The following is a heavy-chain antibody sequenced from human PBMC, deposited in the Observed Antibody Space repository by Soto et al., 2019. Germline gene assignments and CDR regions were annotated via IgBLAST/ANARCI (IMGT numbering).Heavy chain of an antibody. J-gene: IGHJ6*03. Sequence: GASVKVSCKASGYTFTSYAMHWVRQAPGQRLEWMGWINAGNGNTKYSQKFQGRVTITRDTSASTAYMELSSLRSEDTAVYYCARDKGYNNDYYYYYMDVWGKGTTVTVSS. CDR2: INAGNGNT. D-gene: IGHD1-1*01. V-gene: IGHV1-3*01. CDR1: GYTFTSYA. CDR3: ARDKGYNNDYYYYYMDV.